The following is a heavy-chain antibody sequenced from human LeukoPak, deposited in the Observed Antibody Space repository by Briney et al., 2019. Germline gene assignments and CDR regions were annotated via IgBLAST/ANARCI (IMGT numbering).Heavy chain of an antibody. V-gene: IGHV3-30*02. CDR2: TRYDGSNK. CDR1: GFTFSNYG. D-gene: IGHD6-13*01. CDR3: AKARGDTSTWYFDY. Sequence: GGSLRLSCAASGFTFSNYGMYWVRQAPGKGLEWVAFTRYDGSNKYYADSVKGRFTISRDNSKNTLYLQMNSLRAEDTAVYYCAKARGDTSTWYFDYWGQGTLVTVSS. J-gene: IGHJ4*02.